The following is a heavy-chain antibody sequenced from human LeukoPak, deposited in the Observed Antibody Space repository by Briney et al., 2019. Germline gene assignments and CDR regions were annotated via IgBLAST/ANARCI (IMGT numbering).Heavy chain of an antibody. D-gene: IGHD1-26*01. CDR2: ISYSGTT. CDR1: GGSISSSSYH. Sequence: SDTLSLTCTVSGGSISSSSYHWGWIRQPPGKGLEWIGSISYSGTTYYNPSLKSRVTVSVDTSKNQFSLELSSVTAADTAVYYCARHLYSGSYWFDYWGQGTLVTVSS. V-gene: IGHV4-39*01. J-gene: IGHJ4*02. CDR3: ARHLYSGSYWFDY.